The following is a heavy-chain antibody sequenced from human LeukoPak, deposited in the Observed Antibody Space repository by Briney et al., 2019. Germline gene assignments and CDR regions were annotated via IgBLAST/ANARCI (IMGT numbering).Heavy chain of an antibody. J-gene: IGHJ5*02. CDR1: GYTFTSYD. V-gene: IGHV1-8*01. CDR2: MNPNSGNT. D-gene: IGHD2-15*01. CDR3: ARGLGTEGYCSGGSCYEDNWFDP. Sequence: ASVKVSCKASGYTFTSYDINWVRQATGQGLEWMGWMNPNSGNTGYAQKFQGRVTMTRSTSISTAYMELSSLRSEDTAVYYCARGLGTEGYCSGGSCYEDNWFDPWGQGTLVTVSS.